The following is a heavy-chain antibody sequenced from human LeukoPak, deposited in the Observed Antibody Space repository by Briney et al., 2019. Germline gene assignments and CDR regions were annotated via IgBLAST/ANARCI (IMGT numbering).Heavy chain of an antibody. D-gene: IGHD1-26*01. CDR1: GFTLSSYS. V-gene: IGHV3-21*04. CDR3: ARVSGSYYAGVDY. J-gene: IGHJ4*02. Sequence: GGSLRLSCAASGFTLSSYSMSWVRQAPGKGLEWVSSISSSSSYIYYADSVKGRFTISRDNAKNSLYLQMNSLRAEDTAVYYCARVSGSYYAGVDYWGQGTLVTVSS. CDR2: ISSSSSYI.